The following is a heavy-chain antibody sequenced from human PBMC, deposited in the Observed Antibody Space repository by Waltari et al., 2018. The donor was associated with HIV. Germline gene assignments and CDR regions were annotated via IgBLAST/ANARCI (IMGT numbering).Heavy chain of an antibody. CDR3: ARYGGYSGPTLDY. CDR1: GFTTSSYT. V-gene: IGHV3-21*01. CDR2: ISYSSSHI. J-gene: IGHJ4*02. D-gene: IGHD5-12*01. Sequence: EVQLVESGGGLVKPGGYLRLSCAESGFTTSSYTMNWVRQAPGKGLEWVSSISYSSSHIYYADSLKGRFTISRDNAKNSLYLQMNSLRAEDTAVYYCARYGGYSGPTLDYWGQGTLVTVSS.